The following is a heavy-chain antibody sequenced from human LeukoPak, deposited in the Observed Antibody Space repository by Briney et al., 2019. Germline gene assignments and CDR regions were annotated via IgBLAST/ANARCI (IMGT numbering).Heavy chain of an antibody. J-gene: IGHJ4*02. V-gene: IGHV1-2*02. CDR3: ARDPQGIAAALNFDY. CDR1: GYTFTGYY. CDR2: INPNSGGT. D-gene: IGHD6-13*01. Sequence: ASVKVSCKASGYTFTGYYMHWVRQAPGQGLEWMGWINPNSGGTNYAQKFQGRVTMTRDTSISTAYMELSRLRSDDTAVYYCARDPQGIAAALNFDYWGQGTLVTVSS.